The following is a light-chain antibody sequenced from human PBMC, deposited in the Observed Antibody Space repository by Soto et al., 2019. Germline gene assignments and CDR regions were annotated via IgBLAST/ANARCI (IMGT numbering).Light chain of an antibody. V-gene: IGKV1-9*01. CDR2: AAS. CDR1: QGISSY. Sequence: DIQLTQSPSFLSASVGDRVTITCRASQGISSYLVWYQQKPGKAPNLLIYAASTLQSGVPSRFSGSGSGTEFTLTISSLQPEDFATYYCQQLNSYPLPFGGGTKVELK. J-gene: IGKJ4*02. CDR3: QQLNSYPLP.